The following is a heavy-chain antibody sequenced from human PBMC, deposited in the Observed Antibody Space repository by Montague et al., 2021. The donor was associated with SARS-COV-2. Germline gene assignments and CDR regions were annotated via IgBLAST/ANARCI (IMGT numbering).Heavy chain of an antibody. V-gene: IGHV4-39*01. CDR2: VFYRGNT. J-gene: IGHJ3*02. CDR3: ARRNYCSSMSSYNGGFDI. Sequence: SETLSLTCTVSGGSIGTVYYFWSWIRQSPGKGLEWLGTVFYRGNTYYNPSLKIRVTISVCTSTNQLSLKLTSVTVAETYFYLCARRNYCSSMSSYNGGFDIWGQGAVVTVSS. D-gene: IGHD2-2*01. CDR1: GGSIGTVYYF.